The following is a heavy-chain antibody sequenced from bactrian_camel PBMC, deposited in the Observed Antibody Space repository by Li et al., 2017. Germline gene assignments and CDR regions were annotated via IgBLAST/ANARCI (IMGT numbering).Heavy chain of an antibody. J-gene: IGHJ4*01. Sequence: DVQLVESGGGSVQAGGSLRLSCAVSGYTDGSYCMGWFRQVPGKEREGVATMYTSGNNTYYTDSVKGRFTISRDDAKNTMYLQMNNLQPEDTAMYYCAADVGSMSGNCQPNYWGQGTQVTVS. CDR2: MYTSGNNT. V-gene: IGHV3S40*01. CDR3: AADVGSMSGNCQPNY. CDR1: GYTDGSYC. D-gene: IGHD6*01.